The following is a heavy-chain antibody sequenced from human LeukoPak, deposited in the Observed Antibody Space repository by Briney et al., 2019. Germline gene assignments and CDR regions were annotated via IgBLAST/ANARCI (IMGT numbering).Heavy chain of an antibody. CDR1: GYTFTGYY. J-gene: IGHJ6*02. CDR2: INPNSGGT. V-gene: IGHV1-2*06. CDR3: AREMAPFGFGDGLVWLHFNYGMDV. D-gene: IGHD3-10*01. Sequence: ASVKVSCKASGYTFTGYYMHWVRQAPGQGLEWMGRINPNSGGTNYAQKFQGRVTMTRDTSISTAYMELSRLRSDDTAVYYCAREMAPFGFGDGLVWLHFNYGMDVWGQGTTVTVSS.